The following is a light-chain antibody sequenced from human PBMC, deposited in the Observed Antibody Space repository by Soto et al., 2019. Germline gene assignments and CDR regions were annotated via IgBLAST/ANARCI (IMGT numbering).Light chain of an antibody. CDR3: QQLHDYPIT. CDR2: AAS. CDR1: QGIDSS. V-gene: IGKV1-9*01. Sequence: ILLTQSPSSLSASVGDRVTITCRASQGIDSSFAWYQQKPGKAPKLLIYAASSLQSGVPSRFSGSRSGTDFTLSISSLQPEDFATYYCQQLHDYPITFGQGTRLEI. J-gene: IGKJ5*01.